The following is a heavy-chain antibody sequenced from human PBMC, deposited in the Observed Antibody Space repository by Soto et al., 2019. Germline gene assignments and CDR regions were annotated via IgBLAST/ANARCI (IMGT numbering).Heavy chain of an antibody. CDR1: GYTFTTYG. J-gene: IGHJ6*02. CDR2: ISGYNGHT. Sequence: ASVKVSCKASGYTFTTYGISWVRQAPGQGLEWMGWISGYNGHTKYAQKFQGRVTMTRDTSTSTVYMELSSLRSEDTAVYHCARIYCISTSCYSLNGMDVWCQGTTVTV. V-gene: IGHV1-18*01. CDR3: ARIYCISTSCYSLNGMDV. D-gene: IGHD2-2*01.